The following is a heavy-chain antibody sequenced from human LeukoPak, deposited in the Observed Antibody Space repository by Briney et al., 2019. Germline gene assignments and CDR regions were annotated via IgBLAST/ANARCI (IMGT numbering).Heavy chain of an antibody. CDR2: MNPNSGNT. D-gene: IGHD3-9*01. V-gene: IGHV1-8*01. J-gene: IGHJ5*02. Sequence: ASVKVSCKASGYTFTSYDINWVRQATGQGLEWMGWMNPNSGNTGYAQKFQGRVTMTRNTSISTAYMELSSLRSEDTAVYYCARSEIRYFDWLPGWFDPWGQGTLVTVSS. CDR3: ARSEIRYFDWLPGWFDP. CDR1: GYTFTSYD.